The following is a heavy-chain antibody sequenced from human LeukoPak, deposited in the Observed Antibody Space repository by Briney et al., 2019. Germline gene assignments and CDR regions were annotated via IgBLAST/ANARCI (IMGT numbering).Heavy chain of an antibody. CDR3: AKDLRDTAMVFHN. V-gene: IGHV3-23*01. CDR1: GFTFRSHA. CDR2: IYENGGTT. D-gene: IGHD5-18*01. J-gene: IGHJ4*02. Sequence: GGSLRLSCVGSGFTFRSHAMSWVRQAPEKGLEFVSGIYENGGTTYYADSVKGRFSISRDNSKNTLYLQMNSLRAEDTAVYYCAKDLRDTAMVFHNWGQGTLVTVSS.